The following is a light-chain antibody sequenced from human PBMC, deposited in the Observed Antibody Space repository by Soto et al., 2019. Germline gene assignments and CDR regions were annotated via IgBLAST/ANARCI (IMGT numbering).Light chain of an antibody. V-gene: IGKV3-20*01. J-gene: IGKJ1*01. CDR1: QSVSGSY. CDR3: QQYATRPWT. Sequence: EIVLTQSPGTLSLSPGERATLSCRARQSVSGSYLAWYQQKPGQSPRLLIYDASSRATGIPDRFSGSGSGTDFTLTISRLEPEDFAVYYCQQYATRPWTFGQGTKVESK. CDR2: DAS.